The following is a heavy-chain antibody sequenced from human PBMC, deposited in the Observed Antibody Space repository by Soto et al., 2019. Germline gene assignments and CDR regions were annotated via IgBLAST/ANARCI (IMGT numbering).Heavy chain of an antibody. D-gene: IGHD6-13*01. Sequence: ASVKVFCKASGYTFTAYYMHWVRQAPGQGLEWMGWINPSSGTTNYAQKFQGRVTMTRDTSISTAYVELSSLRSDDTAIYYCARGRIAAAAYYFDYWGQGTLVTVSS. CDR2: INPSSGTT. J-gene: IGHJ4*02. V-gene: IGHV1-2*02. CDR1: GYTFTAYY. CDR3: ARGRIAAAAYYFDY.